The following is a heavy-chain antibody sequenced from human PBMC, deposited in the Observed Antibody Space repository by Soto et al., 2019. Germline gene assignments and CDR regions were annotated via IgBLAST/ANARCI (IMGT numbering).Heavy chain of an antibody. V-gene: IGHV1-69*01. D-gene: IGHD4-17*01. CDR3: ARLFMGRDSGDYDAFNI. Sequence: QVQMVQSGAEVKKPGSSVKVSCKASGGTFSSYSISWVRQAPGQGLEWMGAIIPNFGAADYAQKFQGSVSITADEPTNTVYMELSRLRSEDTAIYYCARLFMGRDSGDYDAFNIWGQGTMVTVSS. CDR2: IIPNFGAA. CDR1: GGTFSSYS. J-gene: IGHJ3*02.